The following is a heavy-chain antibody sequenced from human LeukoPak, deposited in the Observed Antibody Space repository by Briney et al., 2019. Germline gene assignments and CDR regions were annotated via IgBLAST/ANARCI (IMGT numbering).Heavy chain of an antibody. CDR1: GFTFSPYT. J-gene: IGHJ4*02. V-gene: IGHV3-21*01. Sequence: GGSLRLSCAASGFTFSPYTMNWVRQAPGKGLEWVSSISSTSIYIHYADSLKGRFTISRDNARNSLYLQMDSLRAEDTAVYYCARGVVGATLVAFDYWGQGTLVTVSS. CDR2: ISSTSIYI. CDR3: ARGVVGATLVAFDY. D-gene: IGHD1-26*01.